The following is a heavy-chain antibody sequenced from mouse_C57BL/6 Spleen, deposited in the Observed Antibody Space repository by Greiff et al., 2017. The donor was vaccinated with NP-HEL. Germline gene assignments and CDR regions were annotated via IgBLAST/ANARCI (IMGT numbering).Heavy chain of an antibody. V-gene: IGHV1-50*01. CDR3: ARVKPIYFDY. CDR2: IDPSDSYT. D-gene: IGHD6-5*01. Sequence: QVQLQQPGAELVKPGASVKLSCKASGYTFTSYWMQWVKQRPGPGLEWIGEIDPSDSYTNYNQKFKGKATLTVDTSSSTAYMHLSSLTSEDSAVYYCARVKPIYFDYGGQGTTLTVSS. CDR1: GYTFTSYW. J-gene: IGHJ2*01.